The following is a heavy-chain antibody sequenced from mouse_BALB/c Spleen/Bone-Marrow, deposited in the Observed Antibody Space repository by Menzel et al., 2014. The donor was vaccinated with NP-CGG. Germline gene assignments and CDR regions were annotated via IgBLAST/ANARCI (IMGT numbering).Heavy chain of an antibody. CDR1: GFTFSDYA. J-gene: IGHJ1*01. V-gene: IGHV5-15*02. Sequence: EVKLVESGGGLVQPGGSRKLSCAASGFTFSDYAMAWVRRAPGKGPEWVAFISNLAFSIYYADTVTGRFTISRENAKNTLYLEMTSLRSEDTAMYYCARVWDYWYFDVWGAGTPVTVSS. D-gene: IGHD4-1*01. CDR2: ISNLAFSI. CDR3: ARVWDYWYFDV.